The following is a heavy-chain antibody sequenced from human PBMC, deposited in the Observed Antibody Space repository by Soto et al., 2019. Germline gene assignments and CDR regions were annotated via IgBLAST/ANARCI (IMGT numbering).Heavy chain of an antibody. J-gene: IGHJ4*02. CDR2: INPILSMS. V-gene: IGHV1-69*02. CDR3: ATSYGSGYRAVDY. CDR1: GDTFAFHS. Sequence: QVQLVQSGAEVKRPGSSVKVSCKASGDTFAFHSINWVRQAPGLGLEWMGRINPILSMSTYAQRFQGRVTMTADKSTSTAYMVLSSLRSEDTAIYYCATSYGSGYRAVDYWGQGALVTVSS. D-gene: IGHD3-10*01.